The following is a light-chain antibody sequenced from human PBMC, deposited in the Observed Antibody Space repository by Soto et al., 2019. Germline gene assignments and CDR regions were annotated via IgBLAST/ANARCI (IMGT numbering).Light chain of an antibody. J-gene: IGKJ1*01. CDR2: WAS. CDR1: QSVLYNSDNKNY. V-gene: IGKV4-1*01. CDR3: QQYRSAPSWT. Sequence: DIVLTQSPDSLSVSLGERATINCKSSQSVLYNSDNKNYLAWYQQKPGQPPKLLIYWASSRESGVPDRFSGSGSGTDFTLTISSLQAEDVAVYYCQQYRSAPSWTFGQGTKVEIK.